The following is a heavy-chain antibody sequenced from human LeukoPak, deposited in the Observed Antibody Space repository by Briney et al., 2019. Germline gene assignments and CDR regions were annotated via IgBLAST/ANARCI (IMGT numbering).Heavy chain of an antibody. Sequence: SETLSLTCTVSGASFSSASYWTWIRQPPGKGVEWIAHIYNGVNTNYNPSLKSRVTISVDTSKNQFSLRLNSVTAADTAVYYCVRSRAFNSGAFDPWGQGSLVTVSS. J-gene: IGHJ5*02. CDR2: IYNGVNT. CDR1: GASFSSASY. CDR3: VRSRAFNSGAFDP. D-gene: IGHD1-26*01. V-gene: IGHV4-61*01.